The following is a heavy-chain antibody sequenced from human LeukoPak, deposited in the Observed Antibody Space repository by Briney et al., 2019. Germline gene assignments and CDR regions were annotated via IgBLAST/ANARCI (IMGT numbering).Heavy chain of an antibody. V-gene: IGHV3-30*03. Sequence: GTSLRLSCAVSGFTFSTFGMHWVRQAPGKGLEWVALTSYDGSNKYYADSVKGRFTISRDNSRNTLYLQMNSLRAEDTAVYYCARDQLGYCSSTSCDDAFDIWGQGTMVTVSS. CDR2: TSYDGSNK. CDR1: GFTFSTFG. J-gene: IGHJ3*02. CDR3: ARDQLGYCSSTSCDDAFDI. D-gene: IGHD2-2*01.